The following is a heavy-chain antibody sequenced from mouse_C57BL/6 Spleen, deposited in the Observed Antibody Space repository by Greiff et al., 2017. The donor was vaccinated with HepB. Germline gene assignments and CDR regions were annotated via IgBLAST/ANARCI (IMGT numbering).Heavy chain of an antibody. Sequence: EVKLMESEGGLVQPGSSMKLSCTASGFTFSDYYMAWVRQVPEKGLEWVANINYDGSSTYYLDSLKSRFIISRDNAKNILYLQMSSLKSEDTATYYCARGAVDYAMDYWGQGTSVTVSS. V-gene: IGHV5-16*01. J-gene: IGHJ4*01. D-gene: IGHD1-1*01. CDR2: INYDGSST. CDR1: GFTFSDYY. CDR3: ARGAVDYAMDY.